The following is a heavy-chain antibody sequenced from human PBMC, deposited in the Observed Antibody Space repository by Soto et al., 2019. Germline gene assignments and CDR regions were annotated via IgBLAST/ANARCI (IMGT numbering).Heavy chain of an antibody. CDR1: GGTFSSYA. D-gene: IGHD6-6*01. J-gene: IGHJ6*02. CDR2: IIPIFGTA. V-gene: IGHV1-69*01. CDR3: ARDSRIAARPGRLKPAYYYCMDL. Sequence: QVQLVQSGAEVKKPGSSVKVSCKASGGTFSSYAISWVRQAPGQGLEWLGGIIPIFGTANYAQKFQGRVTITADESTSTAYMALSSLRAEDTAVYYCARDSRIAARPGRLKPAYYYCMDLWGQGTTVTVSS.